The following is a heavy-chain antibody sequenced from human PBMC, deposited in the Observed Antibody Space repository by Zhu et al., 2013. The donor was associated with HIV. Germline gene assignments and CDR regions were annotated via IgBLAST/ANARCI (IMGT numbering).Heavy chain of an antibody. CDR2: ISTYSGNT. V-gene: IGHV1-18*01. J-gene: IGHJ3*02. Sequence: QVHLVQSGAEVKEPGASVKVSCKASGYTFATYGISWVRQAPGQGLEWMGWISTYSGNTNFAQKFQGRVTMTTDTSTSTAYMELRSLRSDDTAVYYCAKILVLVVAVPKTTRDAFDIWGQGTMVTVSS. CDR3: AKILVLVVAVPKTTRDAFDI. D-gene: IGHD2-8*02. CDR1: GYTFATYG.